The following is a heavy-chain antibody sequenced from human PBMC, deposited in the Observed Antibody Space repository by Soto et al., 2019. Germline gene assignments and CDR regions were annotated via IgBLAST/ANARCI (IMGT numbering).Heavy chain of an antibody. V-gene: IGHV3-7*03. CDR2: IKQDASEK. Sequence: EVQLVESEGGLVQPGGSLRLSCAASGFTFSSYWMSWVRQAPGKGLEWVANIKQDASEKYYVDSVKGRFTISRDNAKNSLYLQMNSLRAEDTAVYYCARNQGSGYYPYYYYYGMDVWGQGTTVTVSS. CDR1: GFTFSSYW. J-gene: IGHJ6*02. CDR3: ARNQGSGYYPYYYYYGMDV. D-gene: IGHD3-3*01.